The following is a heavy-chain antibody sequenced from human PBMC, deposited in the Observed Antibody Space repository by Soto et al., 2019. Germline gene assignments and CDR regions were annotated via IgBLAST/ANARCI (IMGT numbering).Heavy chain of an antibody. Sequence: QLQLQESGPGLVKPSETLSLTCSVSGGSISSSSYFWGWIRQPPGQGLEWIGCIYYSGSTYYNPSLTSTVTVAVDTSKNQCSLKLSSVTAADTAVYYCARHPSDFWFDPWGQGTLVTVSS. J-gene: IGHJ5*02. V-gene: IGHV4-39*01. CDR1: GGSISSSSYF. CDR3: ARHPSDFWFDP. D-gene: IGHD2-21*02. CDR2: IYYSGST.